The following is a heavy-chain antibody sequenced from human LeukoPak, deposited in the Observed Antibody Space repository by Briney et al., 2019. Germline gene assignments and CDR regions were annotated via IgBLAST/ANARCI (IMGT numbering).Heavy chain of an antibody. D-gene: IGHD6-19*01. J-gene: IGHJ4*02. CDR1: GFTFSTYC. Sequence: GGSLRLSCAASGFTFSTYCMHWVRQAPGKGLEWVSSISSSSSYIYYADSVKGRFTISRDNAKNSLYLQMNSLRAEDTAVYYCARAPSPLAVAGTDYWGQGTLVTVSS. V-gene: IGHV3-21*01. CDR2: ISSSSSYI. CDR3: ARAPSPLAVAGTDY.